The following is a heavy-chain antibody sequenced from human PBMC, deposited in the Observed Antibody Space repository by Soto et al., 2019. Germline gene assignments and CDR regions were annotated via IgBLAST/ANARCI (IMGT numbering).Heavy chain of an antibody. CDR3: ARAPGDYFDY. V-gene: IGHV4-31*03. CDR1: GGSISSGGYY. CDR2: IFYSGST. J-gene: IGHJ4*02. Sequence: SETLSLTCTVAGGSISSGGYYWSWIRQHPGKGLEWIGYIFYSGSTYYNPSLKSRVAISVDTSKNQFSLKLSSVTAADTAVYYCARAPGDYFDYWGQGTLVTVSS.